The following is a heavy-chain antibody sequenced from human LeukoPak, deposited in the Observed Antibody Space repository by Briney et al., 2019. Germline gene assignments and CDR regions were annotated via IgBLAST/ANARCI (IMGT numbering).Heavy chain of an antibody. CDR2: IIPIFGTA. V-gene: IGHV1-69*13. CDR3: ARVYGSGSYYFPFGY. Sequence: SVRVSCKASGGTFSSYAISWVRQAPGQGLEWMGGIIPIFGTANYAQKFQGRVTITADESTSTAYMELSSLRSEDTAVYYCARVYGSGSYYFPFGYWGQGTLVTVSS. CDR1: GGTFSSYA. J-gene: IGHJ4*02. D-gene: IGHD3-10*01.